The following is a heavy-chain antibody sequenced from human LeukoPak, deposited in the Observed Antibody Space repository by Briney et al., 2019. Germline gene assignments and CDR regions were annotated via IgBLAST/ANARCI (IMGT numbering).Heavy chain of an antibody. CDR3: ARGNGEGYSSGYFDY. V-gene: IGHV4-59*01. D-gene: IGHD5-18*01. Sequence: PSETLSLTCTVSGGSISSYYWSWIRQPPGKGLEWIGYIYYSGSTNYNPSLKSRVTISVDTSKNQFSLNLSSVTAADTAVYYCARGNGEGYSSGYFDYWGQGTLVTVSS. CDR1: GGSISSYY. CDR2: IYYSGST. J-gene: IGHJ4*02.